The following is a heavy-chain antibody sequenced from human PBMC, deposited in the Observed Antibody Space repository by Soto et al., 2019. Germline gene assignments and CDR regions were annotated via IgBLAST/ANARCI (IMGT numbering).Heavy chain of an antibody. Sequence: QVQLVQSGAEVKKPGSSVKVSCKASGGTFSSYAISWVRQAPGQGLEWMGGIIPIFGTANYAQKFQGRVTITADKSTSTAYMELSSLRSADTAVYYCARVGCSSTSCYWDYYYYGMDVWGQGTTVTVSS. D-gene: IGHD2-2*01. J-gene: IGHJ6*02. CDR1: GGTFSSYA. CDR3: ARVGCSSTSCYWDYYYYGMDV. CDR2: IIPIFGTA. V-gene: IGHV1-69*06.